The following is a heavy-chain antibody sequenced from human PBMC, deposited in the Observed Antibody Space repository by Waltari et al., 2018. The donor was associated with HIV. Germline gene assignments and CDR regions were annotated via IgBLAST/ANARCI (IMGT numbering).Heavy chain of an antibody. V-gene: IGHV3-21*01. CDR3: VRDRTSETTGDFDS. Sequence: DVQLVASWGGLVKLGQSLRLYCIASAFTFDIFTLTWVRQDPGGGREWVASISKSGYYVYYSDSLKGRVTISRDNAKKSLLLQVNSLTADDTGLYFCVRDRTSETTGDFDSWGQGVPVFVSS. CDR2: ISKSGYYV. CDR1: AFTFDIFT. D-gene: IGHD1-1*01. J-gene: IGHJ4*02.